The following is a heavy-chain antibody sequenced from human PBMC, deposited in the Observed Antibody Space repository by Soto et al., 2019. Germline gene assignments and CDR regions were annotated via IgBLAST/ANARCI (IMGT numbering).Heavy chain of an antibody. D-gene: IGHD1-26*01. V-gene: IGHV4-59*08. CDR2: IYYSGST. J-gene: IGHJ5*01. Sequence: PSETLSLTCTVSGGSISSYYWSWIRQPPGKGLEWIGYIYYSGSTNYNPSLKSRVTISVDTSKNQFSLKLSSVTATDTAVYYCGRSKGKVGATDSWGHGTLVTVSS. CDR3: GRSKGKVGATDS. CDR1: GGSISSYY.